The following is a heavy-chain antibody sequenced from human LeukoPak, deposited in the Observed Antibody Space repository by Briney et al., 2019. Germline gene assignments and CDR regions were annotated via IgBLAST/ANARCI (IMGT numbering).Heavy chain of an antibody. CDR2: INPNSGGT. V-gene: IGHV1-2*02. D-gene: IGHD3-22*01. Sequence: ASVKVSCKASGYTFTGYYMHWVRQAPGQGLEWMGWINPNSGGTNYAQKFQGRVTMTRDTSISTAYMELSRLRSDDTAVYYCARPGRSGYYYDQLDYWGQGTLVTVSS. CDR3: ARPGRSGYYYDQLDY. CDR1: GYTFTGYY. J-gene: IGHJ4*02.